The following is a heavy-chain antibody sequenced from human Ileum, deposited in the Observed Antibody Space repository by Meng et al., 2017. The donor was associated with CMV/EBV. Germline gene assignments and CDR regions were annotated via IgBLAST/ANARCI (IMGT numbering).Heavy chain of an antibody. CDR2: IYYSGST. CDR1: GGSVSSGSYY. CDR3: ATSDY. Sequence: TLSLTCTVSGGSVSSGSYYWSWIRQRPGKGLEWIGYIYYSGSTNYNPSLKSRVTISVDTSKNQFSLKLSSVTAADTAVYYCATSDYWGQGTLVTVSS. V-gene: IGHV4-61*01. J-gene: IGHJ4*02.